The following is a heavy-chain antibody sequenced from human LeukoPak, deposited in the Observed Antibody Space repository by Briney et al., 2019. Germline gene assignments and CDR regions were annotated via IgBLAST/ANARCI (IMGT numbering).Heavy chain of an antibody. CDR3: TRGAAAGTWRFDY. CDR1: GFTFGDYA. D-gene: IGHD6-13*01. V-gene: IGHV3-49*04. Sequence: GGSLRLSCTASGFTFGDYAMSWVRQAPGKGLECVGFIRSKAYGGTTEYAASVKGRFTISRDDSKSIAYLQMNSLKTEDTAVYYCTRGAAAGTWRFDYWGQGTLVTVSS. CDR2: IRSKAYGGTT. J-gene: IGHJ4*02.